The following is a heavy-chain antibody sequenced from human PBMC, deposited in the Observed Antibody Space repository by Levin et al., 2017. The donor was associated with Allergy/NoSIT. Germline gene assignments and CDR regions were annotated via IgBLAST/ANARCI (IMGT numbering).Heavy chain of an antibody. D-gene: IGHD1-7*01. V-gene: IGHV2-5*02. CDR1: GFSLSTDEVG. CDR3: AQTSSIDFDP. Sequence: KVSGPTLVKPTQTLTLTCTFSGFSLSTDEVGVGWFRQPPGKALEWLALIYWDDDKRYSPSLKTRLTITKDTSRNQVVLTMTNMDPVDTATYYCAQTSSIDFDPWGQGILVTVSS. J-gene: IGHJ5*02. CDR2: IYWDDDK.